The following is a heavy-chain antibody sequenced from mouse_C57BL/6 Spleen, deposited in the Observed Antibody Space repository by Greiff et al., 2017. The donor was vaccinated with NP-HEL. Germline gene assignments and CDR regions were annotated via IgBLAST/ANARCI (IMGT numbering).Heavy chain of an antibody. CDR2: IDPSDSYT. CDR1: GYTFTSYW. Sequence: VQLQQSGAELVMPGASVKLSCKASGYTFTSYWMHWVKQRPGQGLEWIGEIDPSDSYTNYNQKFKGKSTLTVDKSSSTAYMQLSSLTSEDSAVYYCARRDYGSLFDYWGQCTTLTVSS. D-gene: IGHD1-1*01. J-gene: IGHJ2*01. CDR3: ARRDYGSLFDY. V-gene: IGHV1-69*01.